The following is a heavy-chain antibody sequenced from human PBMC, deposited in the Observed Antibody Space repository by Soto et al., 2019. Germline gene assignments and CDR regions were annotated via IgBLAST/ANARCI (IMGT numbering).Heavy chain of an antibody. V-gene: IGHV3-30*18. CDR1: GFTFSSYG. Sequence: PGGSLRLSCAASGFTFSSYGMHWVRQAPGKGLEWVAVISYDGSNKYYADSVKGRFTISRDNSKNTLYLQMNSLRAEDTAVYYCAKMGYYFDYWGQGTLVTVSS. CDR2: ISYDGSNK. J-gene: IGHJ4*02. CDR3: AKMGYYFDY.